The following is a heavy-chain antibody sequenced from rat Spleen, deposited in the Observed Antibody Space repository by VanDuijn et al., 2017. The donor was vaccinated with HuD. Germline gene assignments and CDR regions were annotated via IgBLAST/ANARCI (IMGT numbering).Heavy chain of an antibody. V-gene: IGHV5-22*01. CDR1: GFTFSDYY. Sequence: EVQLVESGGGLVQPGRSLKLSCAASGFTFSDYYMAWVRQAPKRGLEWVAYINYDGGSTYYRDPVRGRFTISRDNAKNTQYLQMDSLRSEDTATYYCARPIWDYFDYWGQGVMVTVSS. J-gene: IGHJ2*01. CDR3: ARPIWDYFDY. CDR2: INYDGGST.